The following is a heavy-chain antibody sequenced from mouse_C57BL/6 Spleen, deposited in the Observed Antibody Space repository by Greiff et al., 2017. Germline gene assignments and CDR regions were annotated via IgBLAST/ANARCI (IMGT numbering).Heavy chain of an antibody. CDR2: IWSGGST. D-gene: IGHD1-1*01. Sequence: VKLLESGPGLVQPSQSLSITCTVSGFSLTSYGVHWVRQSPGKGLEWLGVIWSGGSTDYNAAFISRLSISKDNSKSQVFFKMNSLQADDTAIYYCARNTPDYYGSSYGYFDVWGTGTTVTVSS. J-gene: IGHJ1*03. CDR3: ARNTPDYYGSSYGYFDV. CDR1: GFSLTSYG. V-gene: IGHV2-2*01.